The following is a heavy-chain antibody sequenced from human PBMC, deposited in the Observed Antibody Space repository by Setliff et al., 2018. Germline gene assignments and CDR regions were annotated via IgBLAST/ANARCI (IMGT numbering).Heavy chain of an antibody. Sequence: SETLSLTCTVSGGSISSYYWSWIRQPPGKGLEWIGEINHSGSTNYNPSLKSRVTISVDTSKNQFSLKLSSVTAADTAVYYCARPKWEKGGGFDYWGQGTLVTVSS. CDR1: GGSISSYY. CDR3: ARPKWEKGGGFDY. CDR2: INHSGST. D-gene: IGHD1-26*01. J-gene: IGHJ4*02. V-gene: IGHV4-34*01.